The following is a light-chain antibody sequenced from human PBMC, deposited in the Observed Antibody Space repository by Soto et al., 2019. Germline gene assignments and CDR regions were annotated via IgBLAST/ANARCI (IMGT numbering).Light chain of an antibody. CDR3: SSYAGNNNYV. J-gene: IGLJ1*01. CDR2: EVY. V-gene: IGLV2-8*01. CDR1: NNDVGRYNH. Sequence: QSVLTQPPSASGSPGQSVTISCTGSNNDVGRYNHVSWYQQHPGKAPKLLIYEVYKRPSGVPDRFSGSKSDNTASLTVSGLQTEDEADYYCSSYAGNNNYVFGIGTKVTV.